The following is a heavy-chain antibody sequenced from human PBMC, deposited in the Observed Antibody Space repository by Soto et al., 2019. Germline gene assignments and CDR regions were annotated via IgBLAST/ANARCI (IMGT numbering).Heavy chain of an antibody. CDR3: AKGVTYYDFWSGYFDY. D-gene: IGHD3-3*01. V-gene: IGHV3-23*01. CDR2: ISGSGGST. Sequence: GWSLRLSCAGSGFSFSSYAMSWVRQAPGKGLEWVSAISGSGGSTYYADSVKGRFTISRDISRNTVYLQMNSLRAEDTAVYYCAKGVTYYDFWSGYFDYWGPGTLVTVSS. CDR1: GFSFSSYA. J-gene: IGHJ4*02.